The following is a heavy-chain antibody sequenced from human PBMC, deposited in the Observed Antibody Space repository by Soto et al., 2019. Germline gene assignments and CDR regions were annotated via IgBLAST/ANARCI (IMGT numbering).Heavy chain of an antibody. Sequence: EVQLLESWGGLVQPGGSLRLSCAASGFTFSSYAMSWVRQAPGKGLELVSAISGSGGSTYYADSVKGRFTISRDNSKNTLYLQMNSLRAEDTAVYYCAKWNSVVVVAATHPDYWGQGTLVTVSS. CDR3: AKWNSVVVVAATHPDY. J-gene: IGHJ4*02. V-gene: IGHV3-23*01. CDR2: ISGSGGST. D-gene: IGHD2-15*01. CDR1: GFTFSSYA.